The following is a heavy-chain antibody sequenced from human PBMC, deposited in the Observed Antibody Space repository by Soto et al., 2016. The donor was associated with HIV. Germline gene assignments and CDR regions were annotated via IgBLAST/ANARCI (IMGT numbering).Heavy chain of an antibody. D-gene: IGHD6-25*01. Sequence: QVQLVQSGAEVKKPGSSVKVSCKASGGTFNSYAINWVRQAPGQGLEWMGEIIPFLDIINSAQKFLGRVTITADKFTGTAFMELSSLRSEDTAIYYCARGYSSDYYYYIDVWGKGTTVTVSS. CDR3: ARGYSSDYYYYIDV. J-gene: IGHJ6*03. V-gene: IGHV1-69*10. CDR2: IIPFLDII. CDR1: GGTFNSYA.